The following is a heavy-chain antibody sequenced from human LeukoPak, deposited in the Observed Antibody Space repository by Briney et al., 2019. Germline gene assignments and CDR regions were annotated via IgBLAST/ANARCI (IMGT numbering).Heavy chain of an antibody. V-gene: IGHV3-11*01. CDR2: ISSSGSTI. J-gene: IGHJ3*02. CDR1: GFTFSDYY. Sequence: GGSLRLSCAASGFTFSDYYMSWIRQAPGKGLEWVSYISSSGSTIYYADSVKGRFTISRDNAKNSLYLQMNSLRAEDTALYYCARHKNRDAFDIWGQGTMVTVSS. CDR3: ARHKNRDAFDI. D-gene: IGHD1-14*01.